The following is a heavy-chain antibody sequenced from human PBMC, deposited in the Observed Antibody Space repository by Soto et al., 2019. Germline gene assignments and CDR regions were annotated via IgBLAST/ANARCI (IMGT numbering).Heavy chain of an antibody. CDR1: GGSISSSSYY. Sequence: PSETLSLTCTVSGGSISSSSYYWGWIRQPPGKGLEWIGSIYYSGSTYYNPSLKSRVTISVDTSKNQFSLKLSSVTAADTAVYYCARYSSGWFEIGYYFDYWGQGTLVTVSS. D-gene: IGHD6-19*01. V-gene: IGHV4-39*01. CDR2: IYYSGST. J-gene: IGHJ4*02. CDR3: ARYSSGWFEIGYYFDY.